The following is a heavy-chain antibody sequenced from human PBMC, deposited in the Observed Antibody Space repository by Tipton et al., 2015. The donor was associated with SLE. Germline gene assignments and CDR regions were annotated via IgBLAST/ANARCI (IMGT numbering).Heavy chain of an antibody. Sequence: QSGAEVKKPGSSVKVSCKASGDTFSTYAINWLRQAPGQGLEWVGGILPLSGTTNYAQNFQGRLTITADESTTTVYMTLSSLRSEDTAVYYCARVNMHQWFTNYFDHWGQGTLVTVSS. V-gene: IGHV1-69*01. J-gene: IGHJ4*02. D-gene: IGHD3-10*01. CDR3: ARVNMHQWFTNYFDH. CDR2: ILPLSGTT. CDR1: GDTFSTYA.